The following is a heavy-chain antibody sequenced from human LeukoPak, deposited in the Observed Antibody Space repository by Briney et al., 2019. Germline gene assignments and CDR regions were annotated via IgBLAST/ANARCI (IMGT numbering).Heavy chain of an antibody. CDR1: GFTVSSNY. Sequence: GGSLRLSCAASGFTVSSNYMSWVRQAPGKGLEWVSVIYSGGSTYCADSVKGRFTISRDNSKNTLYLQMNSLRAEDTAVYYCASGIGSGFTYYYYGMDVWGQGTTVTVSS. D-gene: IGHD5-12*01. CDR2: IYSGGST. CDR3: ASGIGSGFTYYYYGMDV. V-gene: IGHV3-53*01. J-gene: IGHJ6*02.